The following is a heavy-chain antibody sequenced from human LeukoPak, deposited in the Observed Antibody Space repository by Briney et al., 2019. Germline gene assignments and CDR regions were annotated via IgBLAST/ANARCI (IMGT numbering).Heavy chain of an antibody. J-gene: IGHJ4*02. D-gene: IGHD3-22*01. Sequence: SETLSLTCTVSGGSISSNSYYWSWIRQPPGKVLEWMGYIYYSGSTNYNPSLKRRVTISVDTSKTQFSLKLSSVTAADTAVYYCARWVYYDSSGYYGTFDYWGQGTPVTVSS. V-gene: IGHV4-61*01. CDR3: ARWVYYDSSGYYGTFDY. CDR2: IYYSGST. CDR1: GGSISSNSYY.